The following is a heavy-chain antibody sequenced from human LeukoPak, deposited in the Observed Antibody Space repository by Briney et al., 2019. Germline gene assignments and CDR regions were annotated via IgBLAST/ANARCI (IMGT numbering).Heavy chain of an antibody. V-gene: IGHV3-23*01. CDR1: GFTFSSYA. J-gene: IGHJ5*02. CDR3: TRGSHYGGNSVLDP. Sequence: QTGGSLRLSCAASGFTFSSYAMSWVRQAPGKGLEWVSAISGSGGSTYYADSVKGRFTISRDNSKNTLYLQMNSLRAEDTAVYFCTRGSHYGGNSVLDPWGQGTLVTVSS. D-gene: IGHD4-17*01. CDR2: ISGSGGST.